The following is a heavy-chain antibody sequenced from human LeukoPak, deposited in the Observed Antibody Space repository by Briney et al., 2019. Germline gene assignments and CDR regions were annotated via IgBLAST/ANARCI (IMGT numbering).Heavy chain of an antibody. J-gene: IGHJ4*02. D-gene: IGHD1-26*01. CDR2: INPSGGST. CDR1: GYTFTSYY. Sequence: ASVKVSCKASGYTFTSYYMHWVRQAPGQGLEWMGIINPSGGSTSYAQKFQGRVTMTRDTSTSTVYKELSSLRSEDTAVYYCARDLGIVGATFGNDYWGQGTLVTVSS. CDR3: ARDLGIVGATFGNDY. V-gene: IGHV1-46*01.